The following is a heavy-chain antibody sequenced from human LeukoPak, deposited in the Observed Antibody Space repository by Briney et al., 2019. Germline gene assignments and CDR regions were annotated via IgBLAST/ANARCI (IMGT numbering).Heavy chain of an antibody. D-gene: IGHD2-2*01. V-gene: IGHV1-18*01. CDR2: ISAYNGNT. CDR3: ARGGYCSSTSCYPSKSDY. Sequence: ASVTVSCKASGYTFTSYGISWVRQAPGQGLEWMGWISAYNGNTNYAQKLQGRVTMTTDASTSTAYMELRSLRSDDTAVYYCARGGYCSSTSCYPSKSDYWGQGTLVTVSS. CDR1: GYTFTSYG. J-gene: IGHJ4*02.